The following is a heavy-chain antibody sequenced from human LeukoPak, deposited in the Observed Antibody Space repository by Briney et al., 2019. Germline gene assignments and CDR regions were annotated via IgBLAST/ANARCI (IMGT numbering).Heavy chain of an antibody. V-gene: IGHV3-30*02. CDR1: GFIFSNYG. J-gene: IGHJ3*02. Sequence: PGGSLRLSCAASGFIFSNYGMHWVRQAPGKGLEWVAFIRYDGSNKYYVDSVKGRFIISRDTSKNPLYLQMNTLRPEDTAVYYCAKIGYCSSASCLGDTFEIWGQGTMVTVSS. D-gene: IGHD2-2*01. CDR3: AKIGYCSSASCLGDTFEI. CDR2: IRYDGSNK.